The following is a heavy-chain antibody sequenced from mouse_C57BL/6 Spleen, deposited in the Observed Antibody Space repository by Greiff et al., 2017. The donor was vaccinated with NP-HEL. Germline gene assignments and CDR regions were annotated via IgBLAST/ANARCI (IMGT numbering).Heavy chain of an antibody. V-gene: IGHV1-82*01. D-gene: IGHD2-3*01. J-gene: IGHJ2*01. CDR2: IYPGDGGT. CDR3: ASFGGYYDCAFDY. Sequence: VKLVESGPELVKPGASVKISCKASGYAFSSSWMNWVKQRPGKGLEWIGRIYPGDGGTNYNGKFKGKATLTADNSSSTAYMQLSSLTSEDSAVYFCASFGGYYDCAFDYWGQGTTLTVSS. CDR1: GYAFSSSW.